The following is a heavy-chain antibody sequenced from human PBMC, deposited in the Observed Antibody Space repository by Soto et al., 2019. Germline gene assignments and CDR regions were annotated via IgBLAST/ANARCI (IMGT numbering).Heavy chain of an antibody. Sequence: QITLKESGPTLVKPTQTLTLTCTVSGFSLSTGGRPVGWIRQPPGKAPEWLALSLQYSPSLQSRLTFTKDTSKNQVFRTMTNMDPVDTATYYCTLRQDTSRGPIYWGQGILVAVSA. V-gene: IGHV2-5*01. CDR2: SL. CDR3: TLRQDTSRGPIY. CDR1: GFSLSTGGRP. J-gene: IGHJ4*02. D-gene: IGHD6-13*01.